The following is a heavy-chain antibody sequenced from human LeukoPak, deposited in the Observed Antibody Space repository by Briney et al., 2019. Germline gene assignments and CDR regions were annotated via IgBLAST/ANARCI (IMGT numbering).Heavy chain of an antibody. Sequence: SQTLTLTCAVSGDSVSGNIVAWNWIRQSPSRGLEWLGRTYRGSSYYAPSMKSRISISPDTSKNQFSLHLNSVTPEDTAVYFCVRGQYSAFDIWGQGTLVIVSS. J-gene: IGHJ3*02. CDR1: GDSVSGNIVA. CDR2: TYRGSS. V-gene: IGHV6-1*01. CDR3: VRGQYSAFDI. D-gene: IGHD2-21*01.